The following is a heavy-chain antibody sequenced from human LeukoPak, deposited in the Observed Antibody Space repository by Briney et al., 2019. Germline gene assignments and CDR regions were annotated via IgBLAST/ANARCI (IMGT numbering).Heavy chain of an antibody. D-gene: IGHD2-2*01. Sequence: ASVKVSCKASGYTFTGYYMHWVRQAPGQGLEWMGWINPNSGGTNYAQKFQGRVTMTTDTSTSTAYMELRSLRSDDTAVYYCARSRVRTFIVVVPAAYDYWGQGTLVTVSS. CDR2: INPNSGGT. CDR1: GYTFTGYY. V-gene: IGHV1-2*02. J-gene: IGHJ4*02. CDR3: ARSRVRTFIVVVPAAYDY.